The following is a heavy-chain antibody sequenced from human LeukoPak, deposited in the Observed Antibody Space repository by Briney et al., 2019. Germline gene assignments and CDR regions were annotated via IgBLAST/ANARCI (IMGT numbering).Heavy chain of an antibody. CDR1: GGSISSYY. V-gene: IGHV4-59*01. CDR2: IYYSGST. CDR3: ARGRQLVTDY. D-gene: IGHD6-6*01. Sequence: SETLSLTRTVSGGSISSYYWSWIRQPPGKGLEWIGYIYYSGSTNYNPSLKSRVTISVDTSKNQFSLELSSVTAADTAVYYCARGRQLVTDYWGQGTLVTVSS. J-gene: IGHJ4*02.